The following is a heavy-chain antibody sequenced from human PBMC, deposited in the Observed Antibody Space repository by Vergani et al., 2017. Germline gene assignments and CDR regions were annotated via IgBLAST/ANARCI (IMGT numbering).Heavy chain of an antibody. CDR1: GFSLSTSGVG. CDR2: IYWDDDK. V-gene: IGHV2-5*02. J-gene: IGHJ6*02. D-gene: IGHD6-19*01. Sequence: QITLKESGPTLVKPTQTLTLTCTFSGFSLSTSGVGVGWIRQPPGKALEWLALIYWDDDKRYSSSLKSRLTITKDTSKNQVVLTMTNIDPVDTATYYCAHSGSSGWYXVPERHYYFYGMDVWSQGTTVTVSS. CDR3: AHSGSSGWYXVPERHYYFYGMDV.